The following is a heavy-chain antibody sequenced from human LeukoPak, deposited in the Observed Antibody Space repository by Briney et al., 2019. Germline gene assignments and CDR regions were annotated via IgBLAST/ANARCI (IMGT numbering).Heavy chain of an antibody. D-gene: IGHD2-8*01. CDR2: IRYDGSNK. CDR1: GFTFSSYG. Sequence: TGGSLRLSCAASGFTFSSYGMHWVRQAPGKGLEWVAFIRYDGSNKYYADSVKGRFTISRDNSKNTLYRQMNSLRAEDTAVYYCARDRSTVLMVYAQDYWGQGTLVSVSS. J-gene: IGHJ4*02. CDR3: ARDRSTVLMVYAQDY. V-gene: IGHV3-30*02.